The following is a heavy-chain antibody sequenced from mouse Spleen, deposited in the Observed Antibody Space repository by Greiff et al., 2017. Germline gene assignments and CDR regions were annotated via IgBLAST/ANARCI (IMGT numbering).Heavy chain of an antibody. J-gene: IGHJ2*01. CDR1: GFTFSSYA. D-gene: IGHD1-2*01. CDR2: ISSGGSYT. Sequence: EVQLVESGGGLVKPGGSLKLSCAASGFTFSSYAMSWVRQTPEKRLEWVATISSGGSYTYYPDSVKGRFTISRDNAKNTLYLQMSSLRSEDTAMYYCARQFITTATKGYFDYWGQGTTLTVSS. CDR3: ARQFITTATKGYFDY. V-gene: IGHV5-9-3*01.